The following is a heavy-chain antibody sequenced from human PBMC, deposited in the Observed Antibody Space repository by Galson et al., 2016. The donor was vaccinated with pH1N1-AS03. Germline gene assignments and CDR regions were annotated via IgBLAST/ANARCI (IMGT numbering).Heavy chain of an antibody. J-gene: IGHJ6*03. V-gene: IGHV3-30*15. D-gene: IGHD3/OR15-3a*01. CDR2: ISYDGSDK. CDR1: GFTFSSYA. CDR3: ARDHDFWTGYSGGYYYYIDV. Sequence: SLRLSCAASGFTFSSYAMHWVRQAPGKGLEWVAVISYDGSDKYYVDSVKGRFTISRDNSKNTLYLQMSSLRAEDTAVYYCARDHDFWTGYSGGYYYYIDVWGKGTTVTVSS.